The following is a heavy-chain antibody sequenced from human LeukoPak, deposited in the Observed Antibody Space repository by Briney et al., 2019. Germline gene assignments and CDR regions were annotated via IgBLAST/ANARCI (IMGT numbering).Heavy chain of an antibody. V-gene: IGHV1-69*06. CDR3: ASLLQSGAFDI. J-gene: IGHJ3*02. CDR1: GGTFSSYA. CDR2: IIPIFGKA. Sequence: SVKVSCKASGGTFSSYAISWLRQAPGQGLEGMGGIIPIFGKASFAQKFQGRVTITADKSTSTAYMELSSLRSEDTAVYCCASLLQSGAFDIWGQGTMVTVSS.